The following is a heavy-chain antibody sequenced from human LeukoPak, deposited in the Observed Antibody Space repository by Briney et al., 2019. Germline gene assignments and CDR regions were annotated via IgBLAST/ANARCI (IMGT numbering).Heavy chain of an antibody. D-gene: IGHD2-2*01. CDR2: ISGGSGST. CDR1: GFTFNSYA. Sequence: PGGSLRLSCAASGFTFNSYAMSWVRQAPGKVLERVSAISGGSGSTYYADSVKGRFTISRDNSKNTLYLQMNSLRAEDTAVYNCAKDLGYCSSTTCYFDYWGQGTLVTVSS. V-gene: IGHV3-23*01. J-gene: IGHJ4*02. CDR3: AKDLGYCSSTTCYFDY.